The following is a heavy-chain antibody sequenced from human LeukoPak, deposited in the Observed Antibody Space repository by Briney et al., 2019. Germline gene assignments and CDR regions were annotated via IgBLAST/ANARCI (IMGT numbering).Heavy chain of an antibody. CDR1: GYSFTTYW. CDR3: ARATPSTMGAFDI. D-gene: IGHD2-2*01. J-gene: IGHJ3*02. CDR2: IYPGDSDT. V-gene: IGHV5-51*01. Sequence: GESLKISCKGSGYSFTTYWIGWVRQMPGKGLEWMGIIYPGDSDTRYSPSFQGQVTISADKSITTAYLQWSSLKASDTATYYCARATPSTMGAFDIWGQGTKVTVSS.